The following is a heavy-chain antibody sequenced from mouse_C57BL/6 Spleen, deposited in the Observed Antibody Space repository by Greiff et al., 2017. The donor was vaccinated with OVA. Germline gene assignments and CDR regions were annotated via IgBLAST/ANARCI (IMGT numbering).Heavy chain of an antibody. D-gene: IGHD3-1*01. CDR2: IYPGDGDT. CDR1: GYAFSSYW. V-gene: IGHV1-80*01. Sequence: QVQLKQSGAELVKPGASVKISCKASGYAFSSYWMNWVKQRPGKGLEWIGQIYPGDGDTNYNGKFKGKATLTADKSSSTAYMQLSSLTSEDSAVYFCASPSGSRGGYYFDYWGQGTTLTVSS. J-gene: IGHJ2*01. CDR3: ASPSGSRGGYYFDY.